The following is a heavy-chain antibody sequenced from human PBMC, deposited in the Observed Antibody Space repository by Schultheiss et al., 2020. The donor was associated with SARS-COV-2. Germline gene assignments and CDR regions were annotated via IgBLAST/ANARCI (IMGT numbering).Heavy chain of an antibody. CDR3: ATSMGCSGYCSYYFDY. V-gene: IGHV3-53*05. CDR2: IYSGGST. Sequence: GGSLRLSCAASGFTVSSNYMSWVRQAPGKGLEWVSVIYSGGSTYYADSVKGRFTISRDNSKNTLYLQMNSLRAEDTAVYYCATSMGCSGYCSYYFDYWGQGTLVTVSS. D-gene: IGHD3-22*01. J-gene: IGHJ4*02. CDR1: GFTVSSNY.